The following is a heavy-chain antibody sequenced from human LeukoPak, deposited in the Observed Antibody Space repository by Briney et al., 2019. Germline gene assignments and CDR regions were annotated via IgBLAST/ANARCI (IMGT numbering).Heavy chain of an antibody. CDR3: AREVDSRFDT. J-gene: IGHJ5*02. D-gene: IGHD3-22*01. Sequence: SETLSLTCTVSSGFITTYYWTWIRQSPGKGLEWIGYNYYSGTTKYNPSLKSRATISVDTSKNQFSLNLRSLTPADTAVYYCAREVDSRFDTWGQGTLVTVSS. CDR1: SGFITTYY. CDR2: NYYSGTT. V-gene: IGHV4-59*01.